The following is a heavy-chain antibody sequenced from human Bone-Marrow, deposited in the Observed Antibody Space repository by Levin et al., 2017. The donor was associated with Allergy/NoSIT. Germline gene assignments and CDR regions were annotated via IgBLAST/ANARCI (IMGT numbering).Heavy chain of an antibody. D-gene: IGHD3-22*01. CDR1: GGTFSSYA. CDR2: IIPIFGTA. Sequence: PVASVKVSCKASGGTFSSYAISWVRQAPGQGLEWMGGIIPIFGTANYAQKFQGRVTITADESTSTAYMELSSLRSEDTAVYYCASATITMIVEDAFDIWGQGTMVTVSS. CDR3: ASATITMIVEDAFDI. J-gene: IGHJ3*02. V-gene: IGHV1-69*13.